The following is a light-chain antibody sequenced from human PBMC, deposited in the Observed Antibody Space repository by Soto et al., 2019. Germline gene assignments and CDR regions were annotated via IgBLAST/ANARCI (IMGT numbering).Light chain of an antibody. Sequence: QSALTQPASVSGSPGQSITISCTGTSSDVGGYSYVSWYQQLPGKAPKLMIYDVSDRPSGVSNRFSGSKSGNTASLTISGLQAEDEADYYCSSYTSSSLYVFGTGNKLTVL. CDR3: SSYTSSSLYV. CDR2: DVS. V-gene: IGLV2-14*01. CDR1: SSDVGGYSY. J-gene: IGLJ1*01.